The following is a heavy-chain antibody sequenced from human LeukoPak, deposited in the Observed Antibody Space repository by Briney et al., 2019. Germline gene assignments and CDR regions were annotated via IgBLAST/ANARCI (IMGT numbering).Heavy chain of an antibody. Sequence: GGSLRLSCAASGFTFSSYSMNWVRQAPGKGLEWVSSISSSSSYIYYADSVKGRFTISRDNAKNSLYLQINSLRAEDTAVYYCARVDAIDYSDYEANWFDPWGQGTLVTVSS. J-gene: IGHJ5*02. CDR3: ARVDAIDYSDYEANWFDP. D-gene: IGHD4-11*01. CDR1: GFTFSSYS. CDR2: ISSSSSYI. V-gene: IGHV3-21*01.